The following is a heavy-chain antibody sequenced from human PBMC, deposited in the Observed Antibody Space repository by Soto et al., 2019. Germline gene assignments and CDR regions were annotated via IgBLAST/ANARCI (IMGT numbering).Heavy chain of an antibody. CDR2: IERDDDDK. D-gene: IGHD1-20*01. CDR3: ARSIRGPRRFNGMDV. Sequence: SGPTLLNPTETLTVTCTFSGFSLTSPGMCVSWIRQSPGKALEWLALIERDDDDKYYSTSLKTRLTISKDTRKNQVVLTMANMDPADTATYYCARSIRGPRRFNGMDVWGQGTTVTAP. CDR1: GFSLTSPGMC. J-gene: IGHJ6*02. V-gene: IGHV2-70*13.